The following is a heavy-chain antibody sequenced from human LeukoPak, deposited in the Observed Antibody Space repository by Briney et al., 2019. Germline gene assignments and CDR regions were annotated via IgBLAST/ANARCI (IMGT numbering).Heavy chain of an antibody. CDR3: ARGIVVGRNWFDP. D-gene: IGHD2-2*01. J-gene: IGHJ5*02. CDR1: GFTFSSYW. Sequence: QTGGSLRLSCAASGFTFSSYWMHWVRHAPGKGLVWVSRINSDGSSTSYADSVKGRFTISRDNAKNTLYLQVNSLRAEDTAVYYCARGIVVGRNWFDPWGQGTLVTVSS. CDR2: INSDGSST. V-gene: IGHV3-74*01.